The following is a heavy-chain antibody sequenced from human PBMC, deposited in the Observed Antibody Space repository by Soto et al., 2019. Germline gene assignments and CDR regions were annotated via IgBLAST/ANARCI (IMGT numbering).Heavy chain of an antibody. CDR3: ARGRDFWGTFDY. CDR1: GYTVTSYG. Sequence: ASVKVSCKASGYTVTSYGISCVRQAPGQGLEWMGWISAYNGNTNYAQKLQGRVTMTTDTSTSTAYMELRSLRSDDTAVYYCARGRDFWGTFDYWGQGTLVTVSS. J-gene: IGHJ4*02. V-gene: IGHV1-18*04. D-gene: IGHD3-3*01. CDR2: ISAYNGNT.